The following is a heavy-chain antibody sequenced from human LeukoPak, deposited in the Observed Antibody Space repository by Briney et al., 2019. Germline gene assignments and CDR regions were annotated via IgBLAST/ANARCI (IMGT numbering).Heavy chain of an antibody. CDR1: GFTFSSYS. V-gene: IGHV3-21*04. CDR2: ISSSGNYM. J-gene: IGHJ4*02. Sequence: PGGSLRLSCAASGFTFSSYSMNWVRQAPGKGLEWVSSISSSGNYMYYADSVKGRFTISRDNAKNSLYLQMNSLRAEDTAVYYCARGSSSWYRTPFDYWGQGTLVTVSS. CDR3: ARGSSSWYRTPFDY. D-gene: IGHD6-13*01.